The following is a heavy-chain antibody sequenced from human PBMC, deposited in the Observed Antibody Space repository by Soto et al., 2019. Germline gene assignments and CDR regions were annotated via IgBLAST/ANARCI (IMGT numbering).Heavy chain of an antibody. V-gene: IGHV3-21*01. CDR1: GSTFSSYG. CDR2: ISSSSSYI. J-gene: IGHJ4*02. Sequence: GGSLRLSCAASGSTFSSYGMHWVRQAPGKGLEWVSSISSSSSYIYYADSVKGRFTISRDNAKNSLYLQMNSLRAEDTAVYYCARELGIVVVPAATYPWGQGTLVTVSS. D-gene: IGHD2-2*01. CDR3: ARELGIVVVPAATYP.